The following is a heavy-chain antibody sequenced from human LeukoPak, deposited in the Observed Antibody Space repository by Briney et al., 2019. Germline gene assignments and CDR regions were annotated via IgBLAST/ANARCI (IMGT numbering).Heavy chain of an antibody. CDR3: ASPEVVVAATGGNY. V-gene: IGHV1-8*03. CDR2: MNPNSGNT. CDR1: GYTFTSYD. Sequence: ASVKVSCKASGYTFTSYDINWVRQATGQGLEWMGWMNPNSGNTGYAQKFQGRVTITRNTSISTAYMELSRLRSDDTAVYYCASPEVVVAATGGNYWGQGTLVTVSS. D-gene: IGHD2-15*01. J-gene: IGHJ4*02.